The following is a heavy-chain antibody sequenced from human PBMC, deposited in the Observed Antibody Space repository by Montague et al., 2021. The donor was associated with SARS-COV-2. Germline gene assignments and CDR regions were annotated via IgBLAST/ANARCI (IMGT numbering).Heavy chain of an antibody. D-gene: IGHD1-1*01. Sequence: SETLSLTCPVSSPWTGSWNSGSDRKSTRLNSSHHSIAYADFCWNTIYNPSLNSRVTMSVDTSKNQFSLHLNLVTAADTAVYYCSRRLTGLEPPFDPWGQGTLVIVSS. CDR3: SRRLTGLEPPFDP. V-gene: IGHV4-59*08. CDR2: ADFCWNT. J-gene: IGHJ5*02. CDR1: SPWTGSWN.